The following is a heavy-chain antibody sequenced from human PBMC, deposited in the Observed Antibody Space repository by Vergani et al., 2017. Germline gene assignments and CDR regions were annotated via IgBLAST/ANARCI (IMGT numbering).Heavy chain of an antibody. CDR2: TYYRSKWYN. Sequence: QVQLQQSGPGLVKLSQPLPLTCAISGDSFASNSAAWNWIRQSPSRGLEWLGRTYYRSKWYNDYAVSVKSRITLNPDTSKYQFSLQLNSVTPEDTAVYYCARENRIVRRFDYWGQGTLVTVSS. J-gene: IGHJ4*02. V-gene: IGHV6-1*01. CDR1: GDSFASNSAA. D-gene: IGHD1-14*01. CDR3: ARENRIVRRFDY.